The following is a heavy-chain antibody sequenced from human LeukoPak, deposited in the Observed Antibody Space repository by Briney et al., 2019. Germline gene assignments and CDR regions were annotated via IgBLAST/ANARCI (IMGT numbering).Heavy chain of an antibody. CDR2: IKQDGSEK. V-gene: IGHV3-7*01. Sequence: GALRLSCAASGFTFNNYWMSWVRQAPGKGLEWVANIKQDGSEKYYVDSVKGRFIISRDNAKNSLYLQMNSLRAEDTAVYYCARDHRGIYSPFDYWGQGTLVTVSS. CDR1: GFTFNNYW. D-gene: IGHD2-21*01. CDR3: ARDHRGIYSPFDY. J-gene: IGHJ4*02.